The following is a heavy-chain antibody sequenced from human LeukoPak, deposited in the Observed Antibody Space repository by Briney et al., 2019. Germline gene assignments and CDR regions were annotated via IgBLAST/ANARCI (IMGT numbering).Heavy chain of an antibody. V-gene: IGHV3-43*02. J-gene: IGHJ4*02. CDR1: GFTFSSYS. D-gene: IGHD4/OR15-4a*01. Sequence: GGSLRLSCAASGFTFSSYSMTWVRQAAGKGLEWVSLISGEGDSTYYVDSVKGRFTISRDNSKNSLYLYMDSLRTEDTALYYCAKAEYGGNYKPFEHWGQGTLVTVSS. CDR3: AKAEYGGNYKPFEH. CDR2: ISGEGDST.